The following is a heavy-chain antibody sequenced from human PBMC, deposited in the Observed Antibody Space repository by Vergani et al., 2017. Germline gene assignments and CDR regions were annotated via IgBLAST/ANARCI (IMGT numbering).Heavy chain of an antibody. CDR1: GGSISSYY. CDR3: ARVVLIAMGPPPDLGWFDP. D-gene: IGHD2-21*01. CDR2: IYYSGST. Sequence: QVQLQESGPGLVKPSETLSLTCTVSGGSISSYYWSWIRQPPGKGLEWIGYIYYSGSTNYNPSLKSRVTMSVDTSKNQFSLKLSSVTAADTAVYYWARVVLIAMGPPPDLGWFDPWGQGTLVTVSS. V-gene: IGHV4-59*01. J-gene: IGHJ5*02.